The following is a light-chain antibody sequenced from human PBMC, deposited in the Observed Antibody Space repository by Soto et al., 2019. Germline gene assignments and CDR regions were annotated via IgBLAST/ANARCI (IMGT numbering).Light chain of an antibody. Sequence: EIVLTQSPATLSLSPGERATLSCRASQSVSSYLVWYQQKPGQAPRLLIYDASNRATGIPARFSGSGSGTDFTLTISSLEHEDFAVYYCQQRYKWVWTCGPGTKGEIK. CDR3: QQRYKWVWT. V-gene: IGKV3-11*01. CDR2: DAS. CDR1: QSVSSY. J-gene: IGKJ1*01.